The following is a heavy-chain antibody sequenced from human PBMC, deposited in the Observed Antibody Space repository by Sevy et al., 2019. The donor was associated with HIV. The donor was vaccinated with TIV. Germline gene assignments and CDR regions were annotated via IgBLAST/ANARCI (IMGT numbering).Heavy chain of an antibody. CDR2: ISSSSSTI. CDR3: ARLYYDYVWGSYPFKDFDY. Sequence: GWSLRLSCAASGFTFSSYSMNWVRQAPGKGLEWVSYISSSSSTIYYADSVKGRFTISRDNAKNSLYLQMNSLRDEDTAVYYCARLYYDYVWGSYPFKDFDYWGQGTLVTVSS. CDR1: GFTFSSYS. J-gene: IGHJ4*02. D-gene: IGHD3-16*01. V-gene: IGHV3-48*02.